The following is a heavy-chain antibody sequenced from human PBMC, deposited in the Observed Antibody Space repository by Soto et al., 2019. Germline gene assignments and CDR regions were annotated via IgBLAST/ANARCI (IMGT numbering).Heavy chain of an antibody. D-gene: IGHD6-13*01. CDR1: GGSISSNNW. Sequence: QVQLQESRPGLVKPSGTLSPTCAVSGGSISSNNWWSWVRQPPGKGLEWIGEIYHSGSTNYNPSLKIRVTMSVEKSKNHFSLKLSSVTAADTAVYYCARAPRGSSRSRGWGQGTLVTVSS. CDR2: IYHSGST. V-gene: IGHV4-4*02. J-gene: IGHJ4*02. CDR3: ARAPRGSSRSRG.